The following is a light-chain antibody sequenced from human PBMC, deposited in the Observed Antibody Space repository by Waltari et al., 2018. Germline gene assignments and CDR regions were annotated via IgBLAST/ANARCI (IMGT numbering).Light chain of an antibody. Sequence: DRQMTQSPSSLSASVGERVTIACRASQNIGTFLNWYQQTPGRAPKLLIYAASTLQSGVPSRFSGTGSGTDFTLTINNLQPEDFATYFCQQSYSTPPVFAFGPGTKLEMK. J-gene: IGKJ3*01. CDR2: AAS. CDR1: QNIGTF. CDR3: QQSYSTPPVFA. V-gene: IGKV1-39*01.